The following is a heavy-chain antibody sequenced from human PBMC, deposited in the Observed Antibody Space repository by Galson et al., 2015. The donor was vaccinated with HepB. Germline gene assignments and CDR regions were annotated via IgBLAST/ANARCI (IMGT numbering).Heavy chain of an antibody. J-gene: IGHJ4*02. CDR3: ARDSRIVGATGLDY. D-gene: IGHD1-26*01. CDR2: ISSSSSYI. V-gene: IGHV3-21*01. CDR1: GFTFSSYS. Sequence: SLRLSCAASGFTFSSYSMNWVRQAPGKGLEWVSSISSSSSYIYYADSVKGRFTISRDNAKNSLYLQMNSLRAEDTAVYYCARDSRIVGATGLDYWGQGTLVTVSS.